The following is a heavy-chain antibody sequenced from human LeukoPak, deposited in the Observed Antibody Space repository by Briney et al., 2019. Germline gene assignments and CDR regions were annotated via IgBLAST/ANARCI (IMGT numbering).Heavy chain of an antibody. J-gene: IGHJ6*02. CDR1: GFIFSDYW. V-gene: IGHV4-34*08. D-gene: IGHD6-19*01. Sequence: GSLRLSCAASGFIFSDYWMHWVRQAPGKGLEWIGNINHSGSTIYNPSLRGRVTISVDTSKNQFSLKLSSVTAADTAVYYCGGIPVTGMDVWGQGTTVTVSS. CDR2: INHSGST. CDR3: GGIPVTGMDV.